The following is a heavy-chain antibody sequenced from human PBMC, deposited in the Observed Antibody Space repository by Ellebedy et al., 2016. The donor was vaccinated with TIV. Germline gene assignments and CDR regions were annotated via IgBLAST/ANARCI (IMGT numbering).Heavy chain of an antibody. V-gene: IGHV3-23*01. CDR3: AKGTSSGFNYDRVGCEY. J-gene: IGHJ4*02. Sequence: GGSLRLSCAASGFTFSSFAMHWVRQAPGKGLEWLSVISGGGDKTYHADSVKGRFTITRDNSKNKLYLQMDRLGAEDTAVYYCAKGTSSGFNYDRVGCEYWGQGTLVTVSS. CDR1: GFTFSSFA. D-gene: IGHD3-16*01. CDR2: ISGGGDKT.